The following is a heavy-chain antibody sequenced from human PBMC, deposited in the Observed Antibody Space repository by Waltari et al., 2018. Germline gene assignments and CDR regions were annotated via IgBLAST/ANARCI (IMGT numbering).Heavy chain of an antibody. CDR3: ARGGYYYDTLGDS. CDR2: VYISGTT. J-gene: IGHJ5*01. CDR1: DDSTRYSSYF. Sequence: LQLQESGPGLVKASETLSLNCTVSDDSTRYSSYFWGWICQPPGKGLEWIGSVYISGTTYYNPSLKGRVTMSLETSKNQFSLKLKSVTAADTAVYYCARGGYYYDTLGDSWGQGTLVTVSS. V-gene: IGHV4-39*07. D-gene: IGHD3-22*01.